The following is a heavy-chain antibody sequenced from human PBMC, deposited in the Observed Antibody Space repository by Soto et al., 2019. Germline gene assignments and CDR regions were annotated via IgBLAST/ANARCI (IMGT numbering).Heavy chain of an antibody. CDR3: ARGFGLLWFGELLSYFDY. CDR1: GFTFSSDA. Sequence: GGSLRLSCAASGFTFSSDAMHWVRQVPGKGLEWVAVISYDGSNKYYADSVKGRFTISRDNSKNTLYLQMNSLRAEDTAVYYCARGFGLLWFGELLSYFDYWGQGTLVTVSS. V-gene: IGHV3-30-3*01. J-gene: IGHJ4*02. CDR2: ISYDGSNK. D-gene: IGHD3-10*01.